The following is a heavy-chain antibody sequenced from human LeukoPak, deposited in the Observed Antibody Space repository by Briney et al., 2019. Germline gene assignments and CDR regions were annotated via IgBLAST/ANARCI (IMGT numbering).Heavy chain of an antibody. V-gene: IGHV1-69*13. CDR2: IIPIFGTA. CDR3: ARNYYGSGSYLSRGGFRFDY. J-gene: IGHJ4*02. Sequence: ASVKVSCKASGGTFSSYAISWVRQAPGQGLEWMGGIIPIFGTANYAQKFQGRVTITADESTSTAYMELSSLRSEDTAVYYCARNYYGSGSYLSRGGFRFDYWGQGTLVTVSS. CDR1: GGTFSSYA. D-gene: IGHD3-10*01.